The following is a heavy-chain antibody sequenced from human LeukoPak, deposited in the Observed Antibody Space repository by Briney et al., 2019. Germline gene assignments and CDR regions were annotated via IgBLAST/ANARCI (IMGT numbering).Heavy chain of an antibody. CDR2: ISSSSYI. CDR1: GFTFSSYS. J-gene: IGHJ4*02. D-gene: IGHD6-13*01. V-gene: IGHV3-21*01. Sequence: GGSLRLSCAASGFTFSSYSMNWVRQAPGKGLEWVSSISSSSYIHYADSVKGRFTISRDNAKNSLYLQMNSLRAEDTAVYYCARDRAYGSSWYPFDYWGQGTLVTVSS. CDR3: ARDRAYGSSWYPFDY.